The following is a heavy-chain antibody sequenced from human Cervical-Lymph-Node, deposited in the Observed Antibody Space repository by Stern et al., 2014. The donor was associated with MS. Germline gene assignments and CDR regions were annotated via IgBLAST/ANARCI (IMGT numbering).Heavy chain of an antibody. CDR3: AKSGCRRTGQRCYFDY. CDR1: GFTFNTYG. Sequence: VQLVQSGGGVVQPGRSLRLSCAASGFTFNTYGMHWVRQAPGKGLEWVAVISYDGSNTYYADSVKGRFTISRDNSKNTLYVQMNSLRAEDTAIYYCAKSGCRRTGQRCYFDYWGQGTLVTVSS. J-gene: IGHJ4*02. V-gene: IGHV3-30*18. CDR2: ISYDGSNT. D-gene: IGHD2-2*01.